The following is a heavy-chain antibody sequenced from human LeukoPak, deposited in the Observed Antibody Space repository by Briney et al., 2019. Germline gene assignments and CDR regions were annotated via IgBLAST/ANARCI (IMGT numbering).Heavy chain of an antibody. J-gene: IGHJ4*02. CDR1: GGTFSSYA. CDR2: IIPILGIA. CDR3: AREDTAMVNSGY. Sequence: VKVSCKASGGTFSSYAISWVRQAPGQGLEWMGRIIPILGIANYAQKFQGRVTITADKSTSTAYMELSSLRSEDTAVYYCAREDTAMVNSGYWGQGTLVTVSS. V-gene: IGHV1-69*04. D-gene: IGHD5-18*01.